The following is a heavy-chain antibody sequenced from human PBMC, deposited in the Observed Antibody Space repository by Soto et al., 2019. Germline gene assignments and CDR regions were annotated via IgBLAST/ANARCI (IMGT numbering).Heavy chain of an antibody. D-gene: IGHD5-18*01. CDR3: ARGTRRGYSYGPVDY. CDR1: GFTFRNSW. J-gene: IGHJ4*02. CDR2: INSDGSST. V-gene: IGHV3-74*01. Sequence: GGSLRLSCAASGFTFRNSWMHWVRQAPGKGLVWVSRINSDGSSTSYADSVKGRFTISRDNAKNTLYLQMNSLRAEDTAVYYCARGTRRGYSYGPVDYWGQGTLVTVSS.